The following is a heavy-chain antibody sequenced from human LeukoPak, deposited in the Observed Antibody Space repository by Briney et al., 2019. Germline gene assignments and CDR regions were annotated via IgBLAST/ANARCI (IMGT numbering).Heavy chain of an antibody. CDR3: ARDQRALWFGELLRNYYYYGMDV. CDR1: GFTFSSYW. Sequence: GGSLRLSCAASGFTFSSYWMHWVRQAPGKGLAWVSRINSDGSSTSYADSVKGRFTISRDNAKNTLYLQMNSLRAEDTAVYYCARDQRALWFGELLRNYYYYGMDVWGQGTTVTVSS. CDR2: INSDGSST. D-gene: IGHD3-10*01. J-gene: IGHJ6*02. V-gene: IGHV3-74*01.